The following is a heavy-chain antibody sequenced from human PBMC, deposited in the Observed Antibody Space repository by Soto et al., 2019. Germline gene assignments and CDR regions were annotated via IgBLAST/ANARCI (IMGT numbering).Heavy chain of an antibody. CDR3: ARLPVVSPREYFFDF. D-gene: IGHD2-2*01. J-gene: IGHJ4*02. CDR1: GVSISRGNW. V-gene: IGHV4-4*02. CDR2: IFHSGST. Sequence: LSLTCAVSGVSISRGNWWTWVRQSPGKGLEWIGEIFHSGSTNYNPSLESRVTMSVDKPKNHFSLTLTSVTAADTAVYYCARLPVVSPREYFFDFWGQGTLVTVSS.